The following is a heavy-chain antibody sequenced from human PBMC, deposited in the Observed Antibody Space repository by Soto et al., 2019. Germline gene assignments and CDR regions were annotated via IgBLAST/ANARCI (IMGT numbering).Heavy chain of an antibody. J-gene: IGHJ4*02. CDR2: VYSGGAT. V-gene: IGHV3-53*04. CDR1: GFTVSSNY. Sequence: EVRLVESGGGLVQPGGSLRLSCAAFGFTVSSNYMTWVRLAPGKGLEWVSLVYSGGATHYAASVKGRFTISTHSSQNTLFLQLNSLRTEDTATYYCVRGRYGSEIHWGPGTKVTVSS. CDR3: VRGRYGSEIH. D-gene: IGHD3-10*01.